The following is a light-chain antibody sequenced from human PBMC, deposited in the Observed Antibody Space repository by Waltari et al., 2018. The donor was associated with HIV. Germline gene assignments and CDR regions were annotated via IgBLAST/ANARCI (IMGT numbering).Light chain of an antibody. CDR1: SGHSDYA. CDR3: QTWDTGIII. V-gene: IGLV4-69*01. Sequence: QPVVTQSPSAAASLGASVKLTCTLSSGHSDYAIAWHQQHPQKGPRYLMRLNNDGSHYKGDDSPDRFSGSSSGAERYLIISSLQSGDEADYYCQTWDTGIIIFGGGTKLTVL. CDR2: LNNDGSH. J-gene: IGLJ2*01.